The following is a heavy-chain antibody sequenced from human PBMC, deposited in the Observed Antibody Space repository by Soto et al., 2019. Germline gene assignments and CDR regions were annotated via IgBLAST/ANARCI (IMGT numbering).Heavy chain of an antibody. CDR1: GPTFSNYA. J-gene: IGHJ3*02. CDR3: AEDRVRTTEPDSGAFEI. CDR2: VSGTGDST. V-gene: IGHV3-23*01. Sequence: EVQLLQSGGGLIQPGGSLRLSCEATGPTFSNYAMSWVRQAPGQGLEWVSGVSGTGDSTYYADYVKGRFTSSRDNAKNTVSLQMTSLRAEETALYCCAEDRVRTTEPDSGAFEIWGQGTMVTVSS. D-gene: IGHD4-17*01.